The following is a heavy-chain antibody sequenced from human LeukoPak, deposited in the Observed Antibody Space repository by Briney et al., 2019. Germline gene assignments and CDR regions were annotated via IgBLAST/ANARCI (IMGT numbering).Heavy chain of an antibody. J-gene: IGHJ4*02. CDR3: ARDRSNYGIFDN. Sequence: GDSVKVSCKPSGYSFTSYGISSVRPATGQGLERMGWISAYGTTNYAQKLQDRVTMTTDTSTSTAYMEVRSLMSDDTAMYYCARDRSNYGIFDNWGQGTLVTVSS. CDR2: ISAYGTT. V-gene: IGHV1-18*01. D-gene: IGHD4-11*01. CDR1: GYSFTSYG.